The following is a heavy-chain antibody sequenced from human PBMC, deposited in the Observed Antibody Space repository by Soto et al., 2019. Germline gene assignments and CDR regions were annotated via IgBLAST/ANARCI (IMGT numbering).Heavy chain of an antibody. D-gene: IGHD3-10*01. CDR3: AKGRAGSDYYYYGMDV. Sequence: GGSLRLSCAASGFTFSSYAMSWVRQAPGKGLEWVSAISGSGGSTYYADSVKGRFTISRDNSKNTLYLQMSSLRAEDTAVYYCAKGRAGSDYYYYGMDVWGQGTTVTVSS. J-gene: IGHJ6*02. CDR2: ISGSGGST. V-gene: IGHV3-23*01. CDR1: GFTFSSYA.